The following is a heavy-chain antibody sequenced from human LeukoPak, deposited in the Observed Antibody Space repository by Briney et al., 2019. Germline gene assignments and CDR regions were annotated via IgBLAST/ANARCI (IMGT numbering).Heavy chain of an antibody. D-gene: IGHD3-9*01. V-gene: IGHV1-2*02. J-gene: IGHJ4*02. CDR1: GYTFTGYY. Sequence: ASVKVSCKASGYTFTGYYMHWVRQAPGQGLEWMGWINPNSGGTNYAQKFQGRVTITRNTSISTAYMELSSLRSEDTAVYYCARGNFEDVVDYWGQGTLVTVSS. CDR3: ARGNFEDVVDY. CDR2: INPNSGGT.